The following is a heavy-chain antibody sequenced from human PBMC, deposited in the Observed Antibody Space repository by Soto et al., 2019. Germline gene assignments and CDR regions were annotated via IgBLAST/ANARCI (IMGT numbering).Heavy chain of an antibody. Sequence: SVKVSCKASGGTFSSYAISWVRQAPGQGLEWMGGIIPIFGTANYAQKFQGRVTITADESTSTAYMELSSLRSEDTAVYYCAKSRRDGYNFDYWGQGTLVTVS. CDR3: AKSRRDGYNFDY. CDR1: GGTFSSYA. V-gene: IGHV1-69*13. J-gene: IGHJ4*02. CDR2: IIPIFGTA. D-gene: IGHD5-12*01.